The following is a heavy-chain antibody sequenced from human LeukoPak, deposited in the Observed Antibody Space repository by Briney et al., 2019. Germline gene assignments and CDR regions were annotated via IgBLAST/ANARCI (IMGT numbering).Heavy chain of an antibody. CDR2: VSDDGYTK. D-gene: IGHD3-10*01. V-gene: IGHV3-30*09. CDR3: AREGIYFDS. Sequence: GGSLRLSCTASGFTFGDYAVSWFRQAPGKGLEWLAAVSDDGYTKYYVDSVKGRFAISRDNSNNTLYLQMNSLRPDDTAVYYCAREGIYFDSWGQGSLVTVSS. J-gene: IGHJ4*02. CDR1: GFTFGDYA.